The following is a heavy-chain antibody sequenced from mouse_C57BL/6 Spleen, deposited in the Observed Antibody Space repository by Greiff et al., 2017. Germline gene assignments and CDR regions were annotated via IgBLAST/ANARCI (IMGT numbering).Heavy chain of an antibody. V-gene: IGHV5-17*01. Sequence: EVMLVESGGGLVQPGGSLKLSCAASGFTFSDYGMHWVRQAPEKGLEWVAYISSGSSTIYYAAPVKGRFPISSDDAKNTLFLQVTSLRSEDTAMYYCARNDGPNWYFDVWGTGTTVTVSS. CDR2: ISSGSSTI. D-gene: IGHD2-3*01. CDR3: ARNDGPNWYFDV. CDR1: GFTFSDYG. J-gene: IGHJ1*03.